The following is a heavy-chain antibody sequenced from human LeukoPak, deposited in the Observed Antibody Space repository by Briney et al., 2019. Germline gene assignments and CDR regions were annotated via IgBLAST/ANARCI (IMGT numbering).Heavy chain of an antibody. Sequence: PSETLSLTCTVSGGSFSTYYWSWIRQPPGKGLEWIGYISYSGSTNYNPSLKSRVSISVDTSKNQFSLKLSSVTAADTAVYYCARRNYGDYDHYFDYWGQGTLVTVSS. CDR2: ISYSGST. J-gene: IGHJ4*02. V-gene: IGHV4-59*08. CDR3: ARRNYGDYDHYFDY. CDR1: GGSFSTYY. D-gene: IGHD4-17*01.